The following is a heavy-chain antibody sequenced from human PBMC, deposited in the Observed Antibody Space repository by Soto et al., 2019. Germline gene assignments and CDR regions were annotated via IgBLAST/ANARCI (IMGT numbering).Heavy chain of an antibody. CDR1: GFIFSNYG. CDR3: AKAVGATQRGYFDS. Sequence: QVQLVESGGGVVQPGRSLRLSCAASGFIFSNYGMHWVRQAPGKGLEWAAVISNDGSNKYCADSVKGRFTISRDNSKNSLYLQMYSLRGEDTAMYYCAKAVGATQRGYFDSWGQGTLVTVSS. CDR2: ISNDGSNK. D-gene: IGHD1-26*01. V-gene: IGHV3-30*18. J-gene: IGHJ4*02.